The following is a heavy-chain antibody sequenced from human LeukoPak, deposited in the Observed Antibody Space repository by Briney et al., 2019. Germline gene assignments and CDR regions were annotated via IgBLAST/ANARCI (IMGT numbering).Heavy chain of an antibody. V-gene: IGHV4-34*01. Sequence: SETLSFTCTVSGGSISNYYWSWIRQPPGKGLEWIGEINHSGSTNYNPSLKSRVTISVDTSKNQFSLKLSSVTAADTAVYYCARVLGDYYDSSGYRSLYFDYWGQGTLVTVSS. J-gene: IGHJ4*02. D-gene: IGHD3-22*01. CDR1: GGSISNYY. CDR3: ARVLGDYYDSSGYRSLYFDY. CDR2: INHSGST.